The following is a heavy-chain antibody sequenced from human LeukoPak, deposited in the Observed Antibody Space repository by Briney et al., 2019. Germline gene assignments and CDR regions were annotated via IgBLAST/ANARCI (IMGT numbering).Heavy chain of an antibody. D-gene: IGHD3-16*02. V-gene: IGHV3-15*01. CDR2: IQSITDGGTT. CDR1: GFTFSEAW. CDR3: TIDYDYAWGSYRFAY. J-gene: IGHJ4*02. Sequence: GGSLRLSCAASGFTFSEAWMTWVRQAPGKGLEWVGRIQSITDGGTTDYAAPVKGRFTISRDDSKNTLYLQLNSLKTEDTAMYYCTIDYDYAWGSYRFAYWGQGALVTVSS.